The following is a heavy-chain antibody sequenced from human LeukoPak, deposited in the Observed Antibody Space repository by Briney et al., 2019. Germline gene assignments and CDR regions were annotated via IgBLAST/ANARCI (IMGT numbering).Heavy chain of an antibody. CDR1: GFTFSSYA. V-gene: IGHV3-23*01. D-gene: IGHD6-19*01. CDR3: AKDPGWSRNYYMDV. CDR2: ISGSGGST. J-gene: IGHJ6*03. Sequence: GGSLRLSCAASGFTFSSYAMSWVRQAPGKGLEWVSAISGSGGSTYYADSVKGRFTISRDNSKNTLYLQMNSLRAEDTAVYYCAKDPGWSRNYYMDVWGKGTTVTVSS.